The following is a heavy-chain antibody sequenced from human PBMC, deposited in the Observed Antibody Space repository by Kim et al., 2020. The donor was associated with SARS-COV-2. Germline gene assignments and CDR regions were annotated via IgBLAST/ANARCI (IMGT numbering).Heavy chain of an antibody. V-gene: IGHV4-59*01. CDR3: AKLATGYTARAFRPECYFDS. Sequence: SETLSLTCSVSGASIKNFYWSWIRQPPGKGLEWIGYIFPGNTNSNPSLRSRVTFSMETTNNQFSLRLNSLTAADTAVYYCAKLATGYTARAFRPECYFDSWGLGTLVTVSS. D-gene: IGHD2-2*02. CDR1: GASIKNFY. CDR2: IFPGNT. J-gene: IGHJ4*01.